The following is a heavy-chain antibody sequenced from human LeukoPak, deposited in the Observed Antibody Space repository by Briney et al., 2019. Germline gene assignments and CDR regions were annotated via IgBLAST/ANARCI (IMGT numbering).Heavy chain of an antibody. CDR3: ARGPRDYYGSGSYLNWFDP. CDR1: GYTFTSYA. J-gene: IGHJ5*02. V-gene: IGHV1-3*01. CDR2: INAGNGNT. D-gene: IGHD3-10*01. Sequence: ASVKVSCKASGYTFTSYAMHWVRQAPGQRLEWMGWINAGNGNTKYSQKFQGRVTITRDTSAGTAYMELSSLRSEDTAVYYCARGPRDYYGSGSYLNWFDPWGQGTLVTVSS.